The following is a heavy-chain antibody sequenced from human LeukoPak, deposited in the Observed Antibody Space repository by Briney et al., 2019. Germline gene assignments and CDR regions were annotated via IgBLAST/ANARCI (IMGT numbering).Heavy chain of an antibody. CDR3: ARHVATTVTRGYSCHPMDV. CDR1: GASISTYY. Sequence: PSETLSLTCTASGASISTYYWSWIRQPPGEGLEWFAYIAPSGGAVYNPSLNSRLTVSVDTSKNQFSLKLNSVTAADTAVYYCARHVATTVTRGYSCHPMDVWGKGTTVSVSS. V-gene: IGHV4-4*09. CDR2: IAPSGGA. D-gene: IGHD4-17*01. J-gene: IGHJ6*03.